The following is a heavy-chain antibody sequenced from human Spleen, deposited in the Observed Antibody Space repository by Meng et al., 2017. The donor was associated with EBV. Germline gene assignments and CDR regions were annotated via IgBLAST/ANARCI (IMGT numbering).Heavy chain of an antibody. CDR2: ISASAYGGGT. J-gene: IGHJ4*02. CDR3: ARTNALDS. Sequence: QVQLVQARPEVKKPGASLKVSCEASGYSFPKYGIIWVRQAPGQGLEWMGSISASAYGGGTKYAQKFQGRVTMTADTSTATAYMELRSLTYDDTAVYYCARTNALDSWGQGTLVTVSS. V-gene: IGHV1-18*01. CDR1: GYSFPKYG.